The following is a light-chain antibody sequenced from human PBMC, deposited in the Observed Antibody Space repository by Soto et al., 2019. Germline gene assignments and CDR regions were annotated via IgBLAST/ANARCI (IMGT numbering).Light chain of an antibody. J-gene: IGLJ2*01. CDR1: TSDY. CDR2: EVT. V-gene: IGLV2-8*01. Sequence: QSALTQPPSASGSPGQSVTISCTGTTSDYVSWYQLYPGKAPKLIIYEVTERPSGVPDRFSGSKSGTTASLTVSGLQAEDEADYFCSSHAGARHSLFGGGTKVTVL. CDR3: SSHAGARHSL.